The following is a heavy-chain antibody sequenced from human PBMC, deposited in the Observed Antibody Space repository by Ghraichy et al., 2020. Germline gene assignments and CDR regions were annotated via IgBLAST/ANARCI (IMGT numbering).Heavy chain of an antibody. CDR2: ISSSISTI. D-gene: IGHD6-6*01. Sequence: LSLTCAASGFTFSSYSMYWVRQAPGKGLEWVSYISSSISTIYYADSVKGRFTISRDNAKNSLYLQMNSLRAEDTAVYYCARERGSSSSGGVYYFDYWGQGTLVTVSS. J-gene: IGHJ4*02. CDR1: GFTFSSYS. CDR3: ARERGSSSSGGVYYFDY. V-gene: IGHV3-48*01.